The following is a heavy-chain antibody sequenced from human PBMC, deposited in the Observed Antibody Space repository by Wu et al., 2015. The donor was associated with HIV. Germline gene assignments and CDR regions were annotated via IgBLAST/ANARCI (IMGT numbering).Heavy chain of an antibody. CDR3: ARGRYSSNTGFFDF. D-gene: IGHD3-9*01. Sequence: QVQLVQSGIEVKKSGASVKVSCKASGYNFNGFGIIWVRQAPGQGLKWMGWISDYERNIHYGQKFRGRLTLTADTVTSTAFMDLRNLRSDDTAIYFCARGRYSSNTGFFDFWGQGTLVTVSS. CDR1: GYNFNGFG. V-gene: IGHV1-18*01. J-gene: IGHJ4*02. CDR2: ISDYERNI.